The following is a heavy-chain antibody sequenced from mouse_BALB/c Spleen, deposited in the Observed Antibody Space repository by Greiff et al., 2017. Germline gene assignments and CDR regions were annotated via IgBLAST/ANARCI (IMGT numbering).Heavy chain of an antibody. J-gene: IGHJ3*01. CDR3: ASRTSWFAY. CDR2: IYPYNGGT. CDR1: GYTFTDYN. V-gene: IGHV1S29*02. Sequence: EVKVVESGPELVKPGASVKISCKASGYTFTDYNMHWVKQSHGKSLEWIGYIYPYNGGTGYNQKFKSKATLTVDNSSSTAYMELRSLTSEDSAVYYCASRTSWFAYWGQGTLVTVSA.